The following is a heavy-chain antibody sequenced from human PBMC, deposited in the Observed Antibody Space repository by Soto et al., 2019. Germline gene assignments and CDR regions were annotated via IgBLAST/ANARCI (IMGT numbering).Heavy chain of an antibody. J-gene: IGHJ6*02. D-gene: IGHD2-2*01. CDR2: IYHSGST. V-gene: IGHV4-38-2*01. CDR3: ARDCTSTTCYLYYYGMDV. Sequence: NPSETLSLTCAVPGYSISSGYYWGWIRQPPGKGLEWIGSIYHSGSTYYNPSLKSRVTISVDTSKNQFSLKLSSVTAADTAVYYCARDCTSTTCYLYYYGMDVWGQGTTVTVSS. CDR1: GYSISSGYY.